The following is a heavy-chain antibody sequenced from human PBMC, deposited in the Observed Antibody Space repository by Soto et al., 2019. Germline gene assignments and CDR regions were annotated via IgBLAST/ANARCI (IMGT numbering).Heavy chain of an antibody. V-gene: IGHV4-39*01. J-gene: IGHJ4*02. D-gene: IGHD6-13*01. Sequence: PSEPLSHTYAVSRGSITSSGYYWSWIRQHPGKGLEWIGSIYYSGSTYYNPSLKSRVTISVDTSKNQFSLKLSSVTAADTAVYYCARQGYSSIWYYWGQGTLVTGSS. CDR1: RGSITSSGYY. CDR3: ARQGYSSIWYY. CDR2: IYYSGST.